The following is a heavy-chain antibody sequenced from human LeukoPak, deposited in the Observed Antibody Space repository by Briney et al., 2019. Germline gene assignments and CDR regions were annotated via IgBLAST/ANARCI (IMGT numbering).Heavy chain of an antibody. Sequence: SETLSLTCTVSGGSISSYYWSWIRQPAGKGLEWIGRIYTSGSTNYNPSLKSRVTMSVDTSKNQFSLKLSSVTAADTAVYYCARAFTSGHAYYYYMDVWGKGTTVTVSS. J-gene: IGHJ6*03. D-gene: IGHD2-2*01. CDR1: GGSISSYY. CDR3: ARAFTSGHAYYYYMDV. CDR2: IYTSGST. V-gene: IGHV4-4*07.